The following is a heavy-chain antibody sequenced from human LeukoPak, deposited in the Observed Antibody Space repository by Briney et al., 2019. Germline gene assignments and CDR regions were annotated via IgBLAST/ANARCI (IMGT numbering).Heavy chain of an antibody. CDR3: AGGYSRLDYFDY. D-gene: IGHD5-18*01. V-gene: IGHV3-23*01. CDR1: GFTFSSYA. CDR2: ISGSGGST. J-gene: IGHJ4*02. Sequence: GGSLRLSCAASGFTFSSYAMSWVRQAPGKGLEWVSAISGSGGSTYYADSVKGRFTISRDNSKNTLYLQMNSLRAEDTAVYYCAGGYSRLDYFDYWGQGTLVTVSS.